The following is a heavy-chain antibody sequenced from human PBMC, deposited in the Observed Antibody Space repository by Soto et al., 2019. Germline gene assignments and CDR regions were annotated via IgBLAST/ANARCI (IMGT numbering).Heavy chain of an antibody. J-gene: IGHJ4*02. CDR3: ARAYPRKRIITIFGVHPYYFDY. V-gene: IGHV3-74*01. Sequence: AWRSLRLSCGASGFTLSRYWTHWVRQAPGKGLVWVSRINSDGSSTSYADSVKGRFTISRDNAKNTLYLQMNSLRAEDTAVYYCARAYPRKRIITIFGVHPYYFDYWGQGTLVTVSS. CDR1: GFTLSRYW. D-gene: IGHD3-3*01. CDR2: INSDGSST.